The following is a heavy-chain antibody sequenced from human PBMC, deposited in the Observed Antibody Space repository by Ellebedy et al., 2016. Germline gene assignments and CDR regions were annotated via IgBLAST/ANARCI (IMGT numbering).Heavy chain of an antibody. J-gene: IGHJ4*02. D-gene: IGHD6-19*01. V-gene: IGHV4-59*01. CDR3: ARSSGYSSGWYY. CDR2: IYYSGST. CDR1: GGSISSYY. Sequence: SETLSLXXTVSGGSISSYYWSWIRQPPGKGLEWIGYIYYSGSTNYNPSLKSRVTISVDTSKNQFSLKLSSVTAADTAVYYCARSSGYSSGWYYWGQGTLVTVSS.